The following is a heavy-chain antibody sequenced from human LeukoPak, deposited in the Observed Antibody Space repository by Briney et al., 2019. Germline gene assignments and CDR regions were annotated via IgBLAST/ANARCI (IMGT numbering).Heavy chain of an antibody. V-gene: IGHV4-34*01. CDR3: ASATVVTPPRAFDI. CDR2: INHSGST. D-gene: IGHD4-23*01. J-gene: IGHJ3*02. Sequence: SETLSLTCAVYGGSFSGYYWSWIRQPPGKGLEWIGEINHSGSTNYNPSLKSRVTISVDTSKNQFSLKLSSVTAADTAVYYCASATVVTPPRAFDIWGQGTMVTVPS. CDR1: GGSFSGYY.